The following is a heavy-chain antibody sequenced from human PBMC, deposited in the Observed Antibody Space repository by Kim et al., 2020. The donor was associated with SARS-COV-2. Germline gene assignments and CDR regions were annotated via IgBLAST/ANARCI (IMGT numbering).Heavy chain of an antibody. Sequence: DYAAPVKGGFTISRDDSKNTVYLQMKSLETEDTAVYYCTTDYRDVTVAGAWGQGTLVTVSS. CDR3: TTDYRDVTVAGA. D-gene: IGHD6-13*01. J-gene: IGHJ5*02. V-gene: IGHV3-15*01.